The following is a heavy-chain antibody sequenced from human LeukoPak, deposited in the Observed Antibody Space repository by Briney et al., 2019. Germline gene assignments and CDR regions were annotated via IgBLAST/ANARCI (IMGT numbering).Heavy chain of an antibody. CDR2: ISGSGGST. D-gene: IGHD3-9*01. CDR3: AKSPTYYGILTGYYSGYYFDF. CDR1: GFTFSSYA. J-gene: IGHJ4*02. Sequence: PGGSLRLSCAASGFTFSSYAMSWVRQAPGKGLEWVSAISGSGGSTYYADSVKGRFTISRDNSKNTLYLQMNSLRAEDTAVYYCAKSPTYYGILTGYYSGYYFDFWGQGTLVTVSS. V-gene: IGHV3-23*01.